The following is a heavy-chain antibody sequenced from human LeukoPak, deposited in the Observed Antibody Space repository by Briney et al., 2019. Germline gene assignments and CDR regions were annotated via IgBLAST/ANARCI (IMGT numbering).Heavy chain of an antibody. D-gene: IGHD6-13*01. CDR2: IRSQNNSYAT. CDR1: GFTFSDST. J-gene: IGHJ6*04. CDR3: ARCSWNYYYYGMDV. V-gene: IGHV3-73*01. Sequence: GGSLRLSCAASGFTFSDSTMHWVRQASGEGREWVGRIRSQNNSYATAYAASVKGRFTISRDDSKKTAYLQMNSLKTEDTAVYYCARCSWNYYYYGMDVWGKGTTVTVSS.